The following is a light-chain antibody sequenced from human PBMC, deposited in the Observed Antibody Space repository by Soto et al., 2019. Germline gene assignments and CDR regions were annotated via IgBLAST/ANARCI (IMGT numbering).Light chain of an antibody. CDR1: SSDVGGYNY. CDR2: DVS. J-gene: IGLJ1*01. Sequence: QSALNQPASVSGSPGQSITISCPGTSSDVGGYNYVSWYQQHPGKAPKFMIYDVSNRPSGASNRFSGSKSGNTASLTISGLQAEDEADYYCSSYTTSNTRQIVFGTGTKVTVL. V-gene: IGLV2-14*01. CDR3: SSYTTSNTRQIV.